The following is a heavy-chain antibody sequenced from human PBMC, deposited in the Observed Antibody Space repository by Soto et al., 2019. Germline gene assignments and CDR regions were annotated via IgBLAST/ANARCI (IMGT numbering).Heavy chain of an antibody. CDR3: ARVGEGHWGVC. CDR2: INAYNGDR. CDR1: GYTFTSYG. Sequence: QVQLVQSGAEVKKPGASVKVSCKASGYTFTSYGISWVRQAPGQGLEWMGWINAYNGDRNYAQKFQGRITMTTDTPPNVADLDVRGLSPDDTAVLYCARVGEGHWGVCWGQGTLGIVS. V-gene: IGHV1-18*01. J-gene: IGHJ1*01. D-gene: IGHD3-16*01.